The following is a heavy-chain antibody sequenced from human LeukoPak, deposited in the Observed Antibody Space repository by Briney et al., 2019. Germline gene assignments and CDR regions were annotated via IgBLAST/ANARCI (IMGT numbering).Heavy chain of an antibody. CDR3: ARDVRVTVGIDAFDI. CDR2: IIPIFGTA. CDR1: GGTFSSYA. V-gene: IGHV1-69*05. Sequence: ASVKVSCKAPGGTFSSYAISWVRQAPGQGLEWMGGIIPIFGTANYAQKFQGRVTITTDESTSTAYMELSSLRSEDTAVYYCARDVRVTVGIDAFDIWGQGTMVTVSS. D-gene: IGHD3-10*02. J-gene: IGHJ3*02.